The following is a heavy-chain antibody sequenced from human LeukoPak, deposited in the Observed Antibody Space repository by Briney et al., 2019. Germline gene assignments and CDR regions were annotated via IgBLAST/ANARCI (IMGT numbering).Heavy chain of an antibody. CDR3: AKDMRPSSTSCDVDY. Sequence: PGRSLRLSCAASGFTFDDYAMHWVRQAPGKGLEWVSGISWNSGRIGYADSVKGRFTISRDNAKNSLFLQMNSLRAEDTALYYCAKDMRPSSTSCDVDYWGQGTLVTVSS. CDR1: GFTFDDYA. D-gene: IGHD2-2*01. CDR2: ISWNSGRI. J-gene: IGHJ4*02. V-gene: IGHV3-9*01.